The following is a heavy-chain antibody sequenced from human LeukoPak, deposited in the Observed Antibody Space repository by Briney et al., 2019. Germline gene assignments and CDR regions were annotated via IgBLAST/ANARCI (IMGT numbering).Heavy chain of an antibody. D-gene: IGHD2-15*01. CDR3: ARGLCSGGSCYHAAGYYGMDV. V-gene: IGHV4-34*01. Sequence: ASETLSLTCAVYGGSFSGYYWSWIRQPPGKGLEWIGEINHSGSTNYNPSLKSRVTISVDTSKNQFSLKLSSVTAADTAVYYCARGLCSGGSCYHAAGYYGMDVWGQGTTATVSS. CDR1: GGSFSGYY. CDR2: INHSGST. J-gene: IGHJ6*02.